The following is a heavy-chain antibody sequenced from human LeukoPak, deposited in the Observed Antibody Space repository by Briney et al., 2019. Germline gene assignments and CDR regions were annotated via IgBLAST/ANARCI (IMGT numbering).Heavy chain of an antibody. CDR3: ARDRGSITMVRGVNYY. CDR1: GFSFSGHS. D-gene: IGHD3-10*01. Sequence: GGSLRLSCEASGFSFSGHSMNWVRQAPGKGLEWVSYISSGSETIYYADSVKGRFTISRDNAKNSLFLQMNSLRAEDTAVYYCARDRGSITMVRGVNYYWGQGTLVTVSS. J-gene: IGHJ4*02. V-gene: IGHV3-48*04. CDR2: ISSGSETI.